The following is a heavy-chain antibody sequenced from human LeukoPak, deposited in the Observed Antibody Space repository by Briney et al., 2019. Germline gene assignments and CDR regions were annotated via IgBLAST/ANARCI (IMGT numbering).Heavy chain of an antibody. CDR3: AAYYDYVWGSYRRVA. CDR1: GYTFTGYY. D-gene: IGHD3-16*02. Sequence: GASVKVSCKASGYTFTGYYMHWVRQAPGQGLEWMGGFDPEDGETIYAQKFQGRVTMTEDTSTDTAYMELSSLRSEDTAVYYCAAYYDYVWGSYRRVAWGQGTLVTVSS. J-gene: IGHJ5*02. V-gene: IGHV1-24*01. CDR2: FDPEDGET.